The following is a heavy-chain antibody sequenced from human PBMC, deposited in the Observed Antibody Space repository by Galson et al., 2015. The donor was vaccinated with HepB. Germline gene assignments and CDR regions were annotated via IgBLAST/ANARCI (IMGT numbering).Heavy chain of an antibody. V-gene: IGHV3-23*01. CDR3: AKDGIMVSNNPYQLHF. CDR1: GFTFSRYA. J-gene: IGHJ4*02. D-gene: IGHD2-8*01. CDR2: ITSNGGRT. Sequence: SLRLSCAASGFTFSRYAMTWVRQAPGKRLEWISSITSNGGRTFYTNSVKGRFTTSRDNSRNTVVLQLSSLRPEDTAVYYCAKDGIMVSNNPYQLHFWGQGTLVSVSS.